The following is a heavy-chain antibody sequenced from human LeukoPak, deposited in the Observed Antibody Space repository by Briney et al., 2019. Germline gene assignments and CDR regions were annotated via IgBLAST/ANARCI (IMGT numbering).Heavy chain of an antibody. CDR3: AADSAVAGTGIGNFDY. J-gene: IGHJ4*02. D-gene: IGHD6-19*01. V-gene: IGHV1-58*01. CDR1: GFTFTSSA. CDR2: IVVGSGNT. Sequence: SVKVSCKASGFTFTSSAVQWVRQARGQRLEWIGWIVVGSGNTNYAQKFQERVTITRDMSTSTAYMELSSPRSEDTAVYYCAADSAVAGTGIGNFDYWGQGTLVTVSS.